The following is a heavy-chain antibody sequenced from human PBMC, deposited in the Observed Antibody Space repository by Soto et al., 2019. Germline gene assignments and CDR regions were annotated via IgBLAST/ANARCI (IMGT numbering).Heavy chain of an antibody. CDR3: AKDFQFGGSGTGYFDN. CDR1: GFTFRTNP. Sequence: GGSLRLSCVASGFTFRTNPMSWVRQAPGKGLEWVSGISDSGARTYYADSVKGRFTISRDNSKNTLHLQMDSLRAEDTAVYYCAKDFQFGGSGTGYFDNWGQGTLV. J-gene: IGHJ4*02. D-gene: IGHD3-10*01. CDR2: ISDSGART. V-gene: IGHV3-23*01.